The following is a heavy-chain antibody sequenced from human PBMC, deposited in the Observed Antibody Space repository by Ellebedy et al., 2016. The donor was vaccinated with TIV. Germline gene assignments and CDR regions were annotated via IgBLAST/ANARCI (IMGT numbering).Heavy chain of an antibody. CDR1: GFTVSSNY. Sequence: GESLKISCAASGFTVSSNYMNWVRQAPGKGLEWVSIISSAGTTYYADSVKGRLTISKDNSKNTLNLQMTSLRVEDTAVYYCARASFYDVDLSGWYFDIWGRGTLVSVSS. D-gene: IGHD3-10*02. V-gene: IGHV3-66*01. J-gene: IGHJ2*01. CDR2: ISSAGTT. CDR3: ARASFYDVDLSGWYFDI.